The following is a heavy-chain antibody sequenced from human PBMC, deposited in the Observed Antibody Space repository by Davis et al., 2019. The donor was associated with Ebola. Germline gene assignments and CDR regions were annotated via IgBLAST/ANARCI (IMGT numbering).Heavy chain of an antibody. D-gene: IGHD3-10*01. V-gene: IGHV4-59*01. CDR2: IYYSGST. Sequence: PSETLSLTCTVSGGSISSYYWSWIRQPPGKGLEWIGYIYYSGSTNYNPSLKSRVTISVDTSKNQFSLKLSSVTAADTAVYYCARVPYYYGSGSPTGGMDVWGQGTTVTVSS. CDR1: GGSISSYY. J-gene: IGHJ6*02. CDR3: ARVPYYYGSGSPTGGMDV.